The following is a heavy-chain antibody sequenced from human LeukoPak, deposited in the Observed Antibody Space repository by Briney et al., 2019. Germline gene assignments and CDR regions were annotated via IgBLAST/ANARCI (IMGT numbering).Heavy chain of an antibody. V-gene: IGHV1-2*02. CDR2: INPNSGGT. CDR1: GYTFIGYY. Sequence: GASVKVSCKSSGYTFIGYYLHWVRQAPGHGLEWMGWINPNSGGTNYAQKFQGRVTMTRDTSISTAYMELSRLRSDNTAMYYCARKDIVVVPAAHYYGMDVWGQGTTVTVSS. D-gene: IGHD2-2*01. CDR3: ARKDIVVVPAAHYYGMDV. J-gene: IGHJ6*02.